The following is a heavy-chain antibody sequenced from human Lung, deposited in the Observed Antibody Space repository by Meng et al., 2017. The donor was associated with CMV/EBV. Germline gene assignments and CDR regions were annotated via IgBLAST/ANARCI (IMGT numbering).Heavy chain of an antibody. J-gene: IGHJ4*02. CDR2: INVYSGGT. CDR3: ARVYCGGDCSFDY. CDR1: GYTFTDYY. Sequence: ASXXVSXKVSGYTFTDYYLHWVRQAPGQGLEWMAWINVYSGGTNSAQKFQGRVALTRDTSIRTAYMELSSLRSDDTAVYYCARVYCGGDCSFDYWGQGMVVTVSS. V-gene: IGHV1-2*02. D-gene: IGHD2-21*01.